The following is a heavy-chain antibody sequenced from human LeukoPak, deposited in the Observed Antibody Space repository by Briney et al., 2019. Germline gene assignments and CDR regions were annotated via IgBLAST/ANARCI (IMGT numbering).Heavy chain of an antibody. CDR3: TTDRKRYYYDSCGYYYVDY. J-gene: IGHJ4*02. V-gene: IGHV3-15*01. CDR1: GFTFSNAW. Sequence: GGCLRLSCAASGFTFSNAWMSWDRPAPGRGLEWVGRIKSKADGGTTDYAAPVKGRFTISRDDSKNTLYLQMNSLKTEDTAVYYCTTDRKRYYYDSCGYYYVDYWGQGTLVTVSS. CDR2: IKSKADGGTT. D-gene: IGHD3-22*01.